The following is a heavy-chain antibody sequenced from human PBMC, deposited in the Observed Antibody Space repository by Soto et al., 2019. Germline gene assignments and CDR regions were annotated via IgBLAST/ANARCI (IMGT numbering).Heavy chain of an antibody. V-gene: IGHV1-3*01. CDR1: GYTFTSYA. CDR2: INAGNGNT. CDR3: ARNDVWGSYHYYYGMDV. J-gene: IGHJ6*02. D-gene: IGHD3-16*02. Sequence: ASVKVSCKASGYTFTSYAMHWVRQAPGQRLEWMGWINAGNGNTKYSQKFQGRVTITRDTSASTAYMELSSLRSEDTAVYYCARNDVWGSYHYYYGMDVWGQGTTVTVS.